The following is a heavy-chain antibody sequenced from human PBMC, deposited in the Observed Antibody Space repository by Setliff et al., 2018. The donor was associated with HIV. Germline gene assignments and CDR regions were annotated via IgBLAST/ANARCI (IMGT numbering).Heavy chain of an antibody. D-gene: IGHD3-3*01. CDR3: ARSHHNDLLGGYPYFAS. CDR2: FYPSGST. J-gene: IGHJ4*02. V-gene: IGHV4-39*07. CDR1: GASILSSGGYF. Sequence: SETLSLTCTVSGASILSSGGYFWGWIRQPPGRGLEWIGNFYPSGSTYSNPSLRRRLTISVDTSKEQFSLSLTSVTAADTAVYYCARSHHNDLLGGYPYFASWGQGILVTVSS.